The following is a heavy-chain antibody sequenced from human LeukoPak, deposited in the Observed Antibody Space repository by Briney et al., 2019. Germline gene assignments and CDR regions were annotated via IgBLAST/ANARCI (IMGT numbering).Heavy chain of an antibody. CDR2: ISGSGGSS. V-gene: IGHV3-23*01. CDR1: GFTFSSYA. CDR3: ARYYYGSGSSDFGY. Sequence: GGSLRLSCAASGFTFSSYAMSWVRQAPGKGLEWVSAISGSGGSSYYADSVKGRFTISRDNSKNTLYLQMNSLRAEDAAVYYCARYYYGSGSSDFGYWGQGTLVTVSS. D-gene: IGHD3-10*01. J-gene: IGHJ4*02.